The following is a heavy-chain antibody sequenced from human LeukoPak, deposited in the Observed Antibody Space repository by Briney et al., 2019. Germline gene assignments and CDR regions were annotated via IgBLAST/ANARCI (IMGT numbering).Heavy chain of an antibody. D-gene: IGHD3-3*01. V-gene: IGHV4-39*01. CDR2: IYYSGST. CDR3: ARRVVIGPYFDY. Sequence: PSETLSLTCTVSGGSISSSSYYWGWIRQPPGKGLEWIGSIYYSGSTYYNPSLKSRFTISVDTSKNQFSLKLSSVTAADTAVYYCARRVVIGPYFDYWGQGTLVTVSS. CDR1: GGSISSSSYY. J-gene: IGHJ4*02.